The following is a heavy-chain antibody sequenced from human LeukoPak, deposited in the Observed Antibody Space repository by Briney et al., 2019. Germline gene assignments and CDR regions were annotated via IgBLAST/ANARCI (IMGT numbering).Heavy chain of an antibody. D-gene: IGHD5-18*01. CDR1: GFTFSSYA. J-gene: IGHJ4*02. Sequence: PGRSLRLSCAASGFTFSSYAMHWVRQAPGKGLEWVAVISYDGSNKYYADSVKGRFTISRDNSKNTLYLQMNSLRAEDTAVYYCARASVQLWLFDYWGQGTLVTVSS. CDR3: ARASVQLWLFDY. V-gene: IGHV3-30-3*01. CDR2: ISYDGSNK.